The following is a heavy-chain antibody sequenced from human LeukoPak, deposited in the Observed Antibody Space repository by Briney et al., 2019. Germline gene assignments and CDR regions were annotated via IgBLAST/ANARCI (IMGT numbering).Heavy chain of an antibody. CDR1: GFTFSSYS. J-gene: IGHJ4*02. Sequence: GGSLRLSCAASGFTFSSYSMNWVRQAPGKGLEWVSSISSSSYIYYADSVKGRFTISRDNAKNSLYLQMNSLRAEDTAVYYCARVRSSRSHKFDYWGQGTLVTVSS. V-gene: IGHV3-21*01. CDR3: ARVRSSRSHKFDY. CDR2: ISSSSYI. D-gene: IGHD1-14*01.